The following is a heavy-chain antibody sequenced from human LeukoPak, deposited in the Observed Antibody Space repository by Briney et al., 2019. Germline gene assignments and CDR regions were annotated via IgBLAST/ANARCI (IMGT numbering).Heavy chain of an antibody. CDR1: GFMFSSYS. CDR3: ARDPTARYDFWSGYPDY. D-gene: IGHD3-3*01. V-gene: IGHV3-30*01. CDR2: ISSDGSEI. J-gene: IGHJ4*02. Sequence: PGGSLRLSCAASGFMFSSYSLYWVRQAPGEGLDWVAVISSDGSEIYYGDPVKGRFTISRDDSNNTLFLQMDSLRLEDTAVYYCARDPTARYDFWSGYPDYWGQGTLVIVSS.